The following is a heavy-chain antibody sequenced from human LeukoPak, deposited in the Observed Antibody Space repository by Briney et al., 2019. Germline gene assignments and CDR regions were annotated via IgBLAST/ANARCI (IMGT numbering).Heavy chain of an antibody. CDR1: GYTLTELS. V-gene: IGHV1-24*01. Sequence: HRASVKVSCKVSGYTLTELSMHWVRQAPGKGLEWMGGFDPEDGETIYAQKFQGRVTMTEDTSTDTAYMELSSLRSDDTAVYYCARDDLWFGELLSEVGGYWGQGTLVTVSS. CDR2: FDPEDGET. D-gene: IGHD3-10*01. CDR3: ARDDLWFGELLSEVGGY. J-gene: IGHJ4*02.